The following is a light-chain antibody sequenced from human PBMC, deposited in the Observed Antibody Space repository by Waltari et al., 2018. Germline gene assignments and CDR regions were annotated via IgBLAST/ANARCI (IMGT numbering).Light chain of an antibody. Sequence: QSALTQPPSASGSPGQSVTIPCTGTSSAVGGYHSVSWYQQHPDKAPKLMIYEVSKRPSGVPDRFSGSKSGNTASLTVSGLQAGDEADYYCSSYAGSNNLVFGGGTKLTVL. CDR2: EVS. CDR1: SSAVGGYHS. J-gene: IGLJ2*01. V-gene: IGLV2-8*01. CDR3: SSYAGSNNLV.